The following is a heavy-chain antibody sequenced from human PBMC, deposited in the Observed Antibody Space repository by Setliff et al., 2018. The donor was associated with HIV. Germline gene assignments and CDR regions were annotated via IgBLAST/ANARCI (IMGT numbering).Heavy chain of an antibody. Sequence: WASVKVSCKTAGYTFTAYFLQWVRQAPGQGLEWIGWISPNTGDTGTALKFQGRVTMTRDTSTSTTYLELDRLTYDDTAIYYCARGGYYTSGTWFDPWGQGTLVTVSS. V-gene: IGHV1-2*02. CDR2: ISPNTGDT. CDR3: ARGGYYTSGTWFDP. CDR1: GYTFTAYF. J-gene: IGHJ5*02. D-gene: IGHD3-10*01.